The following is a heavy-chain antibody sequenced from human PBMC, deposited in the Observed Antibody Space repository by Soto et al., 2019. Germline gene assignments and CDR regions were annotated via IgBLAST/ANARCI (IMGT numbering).Heavy chain of an antibody. D-gene: IGHD4-17*01. CDR3: VRVAYGDLGH. CDR2: INSDGSST. CDR1: GFTLNSYW. J-gene: IGHJ4*02. V-gene: IGHV3-74*01. Sequence: EVQLVESGGGLVQPGGSLRLSCAASGFTLNSYWMHWVRQAPGKGLVWVSRINSDGSSTSYADSVKGRFTISRDNARNTLYLQMNSLRAEDTAVYYCVRVAYGDLGHRGQGTLVTVSS.